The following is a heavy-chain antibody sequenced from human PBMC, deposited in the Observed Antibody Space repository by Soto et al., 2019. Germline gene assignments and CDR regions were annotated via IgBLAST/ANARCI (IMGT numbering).Heavy chain of an antibody. CDR1: GFIFTSYS. V-gene: IGHV3-21*01. Sequence: GGSLRLSCAASGFIFTSYSMVWVRLAPGKGLEWVASISSGSDSIFYADSVKGRFTVSRDNAKKSLFLQMNNLRAEDTAVYFCARDRSADRFVQYFQHWGQGTQVTVSS. CDR3: ARDRSADRFVQYFQH. CDR2: ISSGSDSI. J-gene: IGHJ1*01. D-gene: IGHD6-19*01.